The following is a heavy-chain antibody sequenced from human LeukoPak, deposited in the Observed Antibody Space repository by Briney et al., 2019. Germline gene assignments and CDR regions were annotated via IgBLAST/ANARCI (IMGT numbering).Heavy chain of an antibody. D-gene: IGHD5-24*01. CDR2: IWYDGSNK. J-gene: IGHJ6*02. V-gene: IGHV3-33*01. CDR3: ARDRQVGMATIYVYHYGMDV. Sequence: PGRSLRLSCAASGFTFSSYGMHWVRQAPGKGLEWVAVIWYDGSNKYYADSVEGRFTISRDNSKNTLYLQMNSLRAEDTAVYYCARDRQVGMATIYVYHYGMDVWGQGTTVTVSS. CDR1: GFTFSSYG.